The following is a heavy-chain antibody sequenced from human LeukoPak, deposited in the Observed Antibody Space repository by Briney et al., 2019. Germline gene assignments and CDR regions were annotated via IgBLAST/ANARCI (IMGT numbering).Heavy chain of an antibody. CDR2: ISWNSGSI. V-gene: IGHV3-9*01. Sequence: GGSLRLSCAASGFTFDDYAMHWVRQAPGKGLEWVSGISWNSGSIGYADSVKGRFTISRDNAKNSLYLQMNSLRAEDTALYYCAKGITYYDFWSGYAFDYWGQGTLVTVPS. D-gene: IGHD3-3*01. CDR3: AKGITYYDFWSGYAFDY. J-gene: IGHJ4*02. CDR1: GFTFDDYA.